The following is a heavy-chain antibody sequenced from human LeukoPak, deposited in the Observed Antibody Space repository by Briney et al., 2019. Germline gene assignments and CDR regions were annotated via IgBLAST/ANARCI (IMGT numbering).Heavy chain of an antibody. J-gene: IGHJ4*02. Sequence: TLSLTCTVSGGSISSGSYYWSWIRQPAGQGLEWIGRIYTSGSTNYNPSLKSRVTISVDTSKNQFSLKLSSVTAADTAVYYCASSSGRYKAYWGQGTLVTVSS. CDR2: IYTSGST. CDR3: ASSSGRYKAY. CDR1: GGSISSGSYY. D-gene: IGHD6-19*01. V-gene: IGHV4-61*02.